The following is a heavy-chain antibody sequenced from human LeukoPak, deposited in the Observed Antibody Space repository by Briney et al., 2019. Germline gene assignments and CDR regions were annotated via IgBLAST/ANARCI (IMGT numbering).Heavy chain of an antibody. J-gene: IGHJ4*02. Sequence: PSETLSLTCSVSGGSISSSSYFWGWIRQPPGKGLEWIASVHYSGSTYYNPSLKSRVTISVDTSKNQFSLKLSSVTAADTAVYYCARHLRVWFGELPFDYWGQGTLVTVSS. CDR1: GGSISSSSYF. D-gene: IGHD3-10*01. CDR3: ARHLRVWFGELPFDY. V-gene: IGHV4-39*01. CDR2: VHYSGST.